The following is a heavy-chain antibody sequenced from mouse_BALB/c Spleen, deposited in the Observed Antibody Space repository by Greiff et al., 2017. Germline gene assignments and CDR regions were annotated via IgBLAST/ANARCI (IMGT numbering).Heavy chain of an antibody. Sequence: QVQLKESGPSLVQPSQSLSITCTVSGFSLTSYGVHWVRQSPGKGLEWLGVIWRGGSTDYNAAFMSRLSITKDNSKSQVFLKMNSLQTDDTAMYYCAREDYAMDYWGQGTSVTVSS. V-gene: IGHV2-5-1*01. CDR2: IWRGGST. CDR1: GFSLTSYG. CDR3: AREDYAMDY. J-gene: IGHJ4*01.